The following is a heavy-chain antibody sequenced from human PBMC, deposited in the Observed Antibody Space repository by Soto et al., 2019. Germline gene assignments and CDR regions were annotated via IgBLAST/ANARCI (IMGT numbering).Heavy chain of an antibody. CDR2: IYYSGST. J-gene: IGHJ1*01. CDR1: CGSISSYY. V-gene: IGHV4-59*01. CDR3: ARVESPYSSCWARGAEYFQH. D-gene: IGHD6-19*01. Sequence: SETLSLTRTVSCGSISSYYWSWIRQPPWKGLEWIGYIYYSGSTNYNPSLKSRVTISVDTSKNQFSLKLSSVTAADTAVYYCARVESPYSSCWARGAEYFQHWGQGTLVTVS.